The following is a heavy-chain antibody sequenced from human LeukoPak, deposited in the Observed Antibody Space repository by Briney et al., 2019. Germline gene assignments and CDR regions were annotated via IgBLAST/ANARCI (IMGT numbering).Heavy chain of an antibody. D-gene: IGHD1-26*01. J-gene: IGHJ4*02. CDR3: AKVGRQWELAI. CDR2: ISGSGGST. CDR1: GFTVSSYA. Sequence: GGSLRLSCAASGFTVSSYAMSWVRQAPGKGLEWVSAISGSGGSTYYADSVKGRFTISRDNSKNTLYLQMNSLRAEDTAVYYCAKVGRQWELAIWGQGTLVTVSS. V-gene: IGHV3-23*01.